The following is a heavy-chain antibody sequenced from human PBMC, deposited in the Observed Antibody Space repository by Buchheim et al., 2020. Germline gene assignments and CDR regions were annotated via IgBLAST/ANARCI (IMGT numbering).Heavy chain of an antibody. CDR3: ARDPGRYSYGYKFFDY. D-gene: IGHD5-18*01. CDR2: IWYDGSNK. CDR1: GFTFSSYG. V-gene: IGHV3-33*01. Sequence: QVQLVESGGGVVQPGRSLRLSCAASGFTFSSYGMHWVRQAPGKGLEWVAVIWYDGSNKYYADSVKGRFTISRDNSKNTLYLQMNSLRAEDTAVYYCARDPGRYSYGYKFFDYWGQGTL. J-gene: IGHJ4*02.